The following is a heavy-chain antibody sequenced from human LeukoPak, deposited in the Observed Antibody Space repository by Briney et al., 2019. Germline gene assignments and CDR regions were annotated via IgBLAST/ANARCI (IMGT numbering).Heavy chain of an antibody. CDR3: ASCFPGKMGCYY. Sequence: ASVKVSCKASGYTFTSYGISWVRQAPGQGLEWMGWISAYNGNTNYAQKLQDRVTMTTDTSTSTAYMELRSLRSDDTAVYYCASCFPGKMGCYYWGQGTLVTVSS. CDR2: ISAYNGNT. V-gene: IGHV1-18*01. CDR1: GYTFTSYG. D-gene: IGHD3-10*01. J-gene: IGHJ4*02.